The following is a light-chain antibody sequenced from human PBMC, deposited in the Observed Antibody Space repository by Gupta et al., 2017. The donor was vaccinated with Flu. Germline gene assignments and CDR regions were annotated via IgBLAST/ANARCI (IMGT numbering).Light chain of an antibody. CDR1: SSDIGDYNS. Sequence: QSALTQPASVSGSPGPSIPISCTGTSSDIGDYNSVSWYQHHPGEAPKLVIFEVKNRPAGVSDRFSGSKSGDTAALTISGLQAEDEADYYCISYTRSVFVFGAGTTVTV. CDR3: ISYTRSVFV. CDR2: EVK. J-gene: IGLJ1*01. V-gene: IGLV2-14*01.